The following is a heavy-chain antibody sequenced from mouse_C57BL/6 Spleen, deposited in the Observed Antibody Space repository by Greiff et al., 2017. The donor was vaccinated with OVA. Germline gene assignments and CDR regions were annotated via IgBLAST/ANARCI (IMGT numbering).Heavy chain of an antibody. CDR1: GYSITSGYD. Sequence: EVQLQQSGPGMVKPSQSLSLTCTVTGYSITSGYDWHWIRHFPGNKLEWMGYISYSGSTNYNPSLKSRISITHDTSKNHFFLKLNSVTTEDTATDYCARGGSPWYFDVWGTGTTVTVSS. CDR2: ISYSGST. D-gene: IGHD1-1*02. V-gene: IGHV3-1*01. CDR3: ARGGSPWYFDV. J-gene: IGHJ1*03.